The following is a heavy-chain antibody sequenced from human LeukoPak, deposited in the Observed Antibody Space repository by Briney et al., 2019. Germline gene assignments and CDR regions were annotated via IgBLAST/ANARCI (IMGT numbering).Heavy chain of an antibody. V-gene: IGHV4-59*01. CDR3: ARIGLYSGSYLPDY. CDR2: IYYSGST. Sequence: KPSETLSLTCTVSGGSISSYYWSWIRQPPWKGLEWIGYIYYSGSTNYNPSLKSQVTISVDTSKNQFSLKLSPVTAADTPVYYCARIGLYSGSYLPDYWGQGTLVTVSS. D-gene: IGHD1-26*01. J-gene: IGHJ4*02. CDR1: GGSISSYY.